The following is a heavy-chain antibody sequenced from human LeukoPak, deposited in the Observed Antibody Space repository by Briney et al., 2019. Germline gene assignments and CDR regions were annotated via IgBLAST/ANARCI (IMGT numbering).Heavy chain of an antibody. CDR2: ISYDGSNK. CDR1: GFTFSSYA. D-gene: IGHD5-24*01. Sequence: GGSLRLSCAASGFTFSSYAMHWVCQAPGKGLEWVAVISYDGSNKYYADSVKGRFTISRDNSKNTLYLQMNSLRAEDTAVYYCLTGNEMIGDYWGQGTLVTVSS. V-gene: IGHV3-30-3*01. CDR3: LTGNEMIGDY. J-gene: IGHJ4*02.